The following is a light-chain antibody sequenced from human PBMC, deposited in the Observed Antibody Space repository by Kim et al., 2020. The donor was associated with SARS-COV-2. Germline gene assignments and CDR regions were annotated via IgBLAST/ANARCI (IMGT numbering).Light chain of an antibody. V-gene: IGKV1-16*02. CDR2: AAS. CDR1: QDIKHY. J-gene: IGKJ4*01. Sequence: DIQMTQSPSSLSASVGARVTITCRASQDIKHYLAWFQQKSGKVPKSLIYAASSLRNGVPSKFSGSGSGTDFTLTISSLQPEDFATYYCQQYHSYPLTFGGGTKLEI. CDR3: QQYHSYPLT.